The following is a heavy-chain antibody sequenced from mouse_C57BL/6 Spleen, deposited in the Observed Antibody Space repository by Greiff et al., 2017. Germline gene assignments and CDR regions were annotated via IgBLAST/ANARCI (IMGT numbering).Heavy chain of an antibody. V-gene: IGHV1-52*01. D-gene: IGHD5-5*01. CDR1: GYPFPSSW. CDR2: IDPSDSET. J-gene: IGHJ2*01. Sequence: VQLPQPGAELVKPGSSVKLSCQASGYPFPSSWMHWVKQRPIQGLEWIGDIDPSDSETHYNQKFKDKATVTVDKFSSTAYMQLSSLTSEDSAVYYCARVGTTGFDYWGQGTTLTVSS. CDR3: ARVGTTGFDY.